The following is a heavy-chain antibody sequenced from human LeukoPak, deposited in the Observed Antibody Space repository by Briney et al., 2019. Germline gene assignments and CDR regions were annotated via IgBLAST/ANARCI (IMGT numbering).Heavy chain of an antibody. CDR1: GFTFSSYA. Sequence: GGSLRLSCAASGFTFSSYAMSWVRQAPGKGLEWVSAISGSGGSTYYADSVKGRFTISRDNSKNTLYLQMNSLRAEDTAVYYCAKPIVGDHPYTNWFDPWGQGTLVTVSS. D-gene: IGHD3-10*01. J-gene: IGHJ5*02. CDR3: AKPIVGDHPYTNWFDP. V-gene: IGHV3-23*01. CDR2: ISGSGGST.